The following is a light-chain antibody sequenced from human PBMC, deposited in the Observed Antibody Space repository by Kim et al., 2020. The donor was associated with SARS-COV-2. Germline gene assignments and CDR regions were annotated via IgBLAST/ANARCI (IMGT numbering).Light chain of an antibody. J-gene: IGKJ5*01. Sequence: AYVRDRVTITWRASQDIRNDLGWYQQNPGRAPKRLIYGASSLQSGVPSRFSGSGSGTEFTLTISSLQPEDFATYFCLQHNTYPITFGQGTRLEIK. CDR2: GAS. CDR1: QDIRND. V-gene: IGKV1-17*01. CDR3: LQHNTYPIT.